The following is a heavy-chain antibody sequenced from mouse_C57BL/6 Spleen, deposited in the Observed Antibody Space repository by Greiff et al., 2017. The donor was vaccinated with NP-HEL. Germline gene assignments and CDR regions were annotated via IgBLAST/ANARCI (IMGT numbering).Heavy chain of an antibody. CDR3: ARGGYDYDGGNY. CDR1: GYTFTSYG. V-gene: IGHV1-81*01. Sequence: QVHVKQSGAELARPGASVKLSCKASGYTFTSYGISWVKQRTGQGLEWIGEIYPRSGNTYYNEKFKGKATLTADKSSSTAYMELRSLTSEDSAVYFCARGGYDYDGGNYWGQGTTLTVSS. D-gene: IGHD2-4*01. J-gene: IGHJ2*01. CDR2: IYPRSGNT.